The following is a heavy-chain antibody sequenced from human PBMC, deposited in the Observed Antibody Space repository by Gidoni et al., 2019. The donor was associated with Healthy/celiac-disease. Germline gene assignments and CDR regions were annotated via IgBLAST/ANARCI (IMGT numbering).Heavy chain of an antibody. Sequence: EVQLLESGGGLVQPGGSLRRSCAASGFTFSSYAMSWVRQAPGKGLEWVSAISGSGVSTYYADSVKGRFTISRDNSKNTLYLQMNSLRAEDTAVYYCAKDRDRDFWSGYSERGWFDPWGQGTLVTVSS. CDR1: GFTFSSYA. J-gene: IGHJ5*02. D-gene: IGHD3-3*01. CDR2: ISGSGVST. CDR3: AKDRDRDFWSGYSERGWFDP. V-gene: IGHV3-23*01.